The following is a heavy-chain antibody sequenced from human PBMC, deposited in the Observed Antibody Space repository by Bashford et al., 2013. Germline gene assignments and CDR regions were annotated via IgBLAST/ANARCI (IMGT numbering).Heavy chain of an antibody. D-gene: IGHD3-10*01. J-gene: IGHJ3*02. V-gene: IGHV1-18*01. Sequence: PSVKVSCRAFWLHLRHLWLQLGAPGPGQGLEWMGWISAYNGDTEYAQNFQGRVTMTTDTSTSSAYLELSSLRSDDTAMYYCARDLKIRGVNTFDIWGQGTMVTVSS. CDR3: ARDLKIRGVNTFDI. CDR2: ISAYNGDT. CDR1: LHLRHLW.